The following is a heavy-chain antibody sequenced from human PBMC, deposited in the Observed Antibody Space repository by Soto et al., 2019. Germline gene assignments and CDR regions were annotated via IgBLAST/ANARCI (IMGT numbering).Heavy chain of an antibody. J-gene: IGHJ6*02. CDR3: VKDRVPGAYGNYYGMDV. Sequence: PGGSLRLSCRVSGFTFNNSGMHWVRQAPGKGLEWMAVISYDVSDKYYADSVKGRVIISRDNSKNTLNLEMNSLRAEDTAIYYCVKDRVPGAYGNYYGMDVWGQGTRVTVSS. V-gene: IGHV3-30*18. D-gene: IGHD5-12*01. CDR2: ISYDVSDK. CDR1: GFTFNNSG.